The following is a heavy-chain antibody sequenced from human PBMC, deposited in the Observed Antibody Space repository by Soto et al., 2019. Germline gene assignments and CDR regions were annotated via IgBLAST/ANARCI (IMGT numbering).Heavy chain of an antibody. D-gene: IGHD6-19*01. CDR2: IYYSGST. J-gene: IGHJ4*02. CDR3: ARPGSSGLYPQDDY. Sequence: PSETLSLTCTVSGGSISSSSYYWGWIRQPPGKGLEWIGSIYYSGSTYYNPSLKSRVTISVDTSKNQFSLKLSSVTAADTAVYYCARPGSSGLYPQDDYWGQGTLVTVSS. CDR1: GGSISSSSYY. V-gene: IGHV4-39*01.